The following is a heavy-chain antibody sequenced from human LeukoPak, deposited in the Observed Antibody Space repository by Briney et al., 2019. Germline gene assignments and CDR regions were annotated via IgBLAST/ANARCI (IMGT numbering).Heavy chain of an antibody. Sequence: ASVKVSCKASGYTFTSYDINWVRQATGQGLEWMGWMNPNSGNTGYAQKFQGRVTITRNTSISTAYMELSSLRSEDTAVYYCARAVDRTIFGVVIPADYWGQGTLVTVSS. V-gene: IGHV1-8*03. CDR1: GYTFTSYD. CDR2: MNPNSGNT. CDR3: ARAVDRTIFGVVIPADY. J-gene: IGHJ4*02. D-gene: IGHD3-3*01.